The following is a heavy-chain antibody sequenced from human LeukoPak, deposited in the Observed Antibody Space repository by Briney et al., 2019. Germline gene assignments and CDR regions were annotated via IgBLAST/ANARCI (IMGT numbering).Heavy chain of an antibody. CDR2: ISISGDMT. V-gene: IGHV3-23*01. CDR3: ANEEVPNDY. CDR1: GIPFSSHA. Sequence: PGGSLRLSCEVSGIPFSSHAMSWVRQAPGRGLEWVSGISISGDMTYYADSVQGRFIISRDNSKNTVYLQMDSLRVEDTAVYYCANEEVPNDYWGQGTLVTVSS. J-gene: IGHJ4*02. D-gene: IGHD4/OR15-4a*01.